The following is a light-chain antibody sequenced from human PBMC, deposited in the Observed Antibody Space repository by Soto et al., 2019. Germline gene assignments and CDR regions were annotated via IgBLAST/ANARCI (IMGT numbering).Light chain of an antibody. CDR3: SSYSRSTSLV. V-gene: IGLV2-14*01. CDR2: DVT. J-gene: IGLJ1*01. CDR1: SSDVGGYNY. Sequence: QSALTQPASVSGSPGQSITISCTGTSSDVGGYNYVSWYQQYPGKAPKLIIYDVTNRPSGVSDRFSGYKSGNTASLTISWLQAEDEGDFYCSSYSRSTSLVFGTGTKVTVL.